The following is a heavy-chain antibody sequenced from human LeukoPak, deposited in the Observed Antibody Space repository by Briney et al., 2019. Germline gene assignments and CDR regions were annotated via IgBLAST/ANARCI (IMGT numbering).Heavy chain of an antibody. CDR2: MSGSGVTT. D-gene: IGHD3-22*01. CDR3: AKRGYYDSGALRAPFEY. J-gene: IGHJ4*02. Sequence: PGGSLRLSCAGSGFIFSSHAMNWVRQAPGKGLEWVSVMSGSGVTTYYADSVKGRFSSSRDSSKNTLYLQMNGLRAEDTAIYYCAKRGYYDSGALRAPFEYWGQGTLVTVSS. CDR1: GFIFSSHA. V-gene: IGHV3-23*01.